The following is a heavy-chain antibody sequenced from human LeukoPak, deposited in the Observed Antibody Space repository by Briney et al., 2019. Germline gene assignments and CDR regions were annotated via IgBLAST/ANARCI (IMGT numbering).Heavy chain of an antibody. J-gene: IGHJ4*02. CDR1: GFTVSSNY. CDR3: ARDPDGYRQGHHFDY. D-gene: IGHD5-18*01. CDR2: IYSGGST. Sequence: GSLRLSCAASGFTVSSNYMSWVRQAPGKGLEWVSVIYSGGSTYYADSVKGRFTISRDNSKNTLYLQMNSLKAEDTAVYYCARDPDGYRQGHHFDYWGQGTLVTVSS. V-gene: IGHV3-66*01.